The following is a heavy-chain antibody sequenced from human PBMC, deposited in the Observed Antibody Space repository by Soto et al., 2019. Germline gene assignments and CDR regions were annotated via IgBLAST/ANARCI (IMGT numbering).Heavy chain of an antibody. Sequence: NPSETLSLTCTVSGGSISSGDYYWSWIRQPPGKGLEWIGYIYYSGSTYYNPSLKSRVTISVDTSKNQFSLKLSSVTAADTAVYYCARGGYSSSWYKIKWFDPWGQGTLVTVSS. D-gene: IGHD6-13*01. CDR1: GGSISSGDYY. CDR2: IYYSGST. V-gene: IGHV4-30-4*01. CDR3: ARGGYSSSWYKIKWFDP. J-gene: IGHJ5*02.